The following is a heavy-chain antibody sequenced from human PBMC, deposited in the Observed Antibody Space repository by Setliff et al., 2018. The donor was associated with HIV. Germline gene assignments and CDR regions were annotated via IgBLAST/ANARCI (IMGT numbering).Heavy chain of an antibody. CDR3: ARGSYDRSAFYYDAFDI. CDR1: GGSFSDNY. CDR2: INHSGST. D-gene: IGHD3-22*01. V-gene: IGHV4-34*01. Sequence: SETLSLTCAVSGGSFSDNYWCWIRQPPGKGLEWIGEINHSGSTNYNPSLKSRVTISVDTSKNQFSLKLNSVTAADTAVYYCARGSYDRSAFYYDAFDIWGQGTMVTVSS. J-gene: IGHJ3*02.